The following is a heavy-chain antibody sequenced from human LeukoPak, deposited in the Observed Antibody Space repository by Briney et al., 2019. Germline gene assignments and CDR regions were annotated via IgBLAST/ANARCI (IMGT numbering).Heavy chain of an antibody. CDR1: GFTFTNAW. V-gene: IGHV3-7*01. J-gene: IGHJ4*02. D-gene: IGHD3-22*01. CDR2: IKQDRSEK. Sequence: TGGSLRLSCAVSGFTFTNAWMLWVRQAPGKGLELVANIKQDRSEKYYVDSVKGRFTIARDNAKNSLYLQMNSLRAEDTAVYYCARRYYDNFDYWGQGTLVTVSS. CDR3: ARRYYDNFDY.